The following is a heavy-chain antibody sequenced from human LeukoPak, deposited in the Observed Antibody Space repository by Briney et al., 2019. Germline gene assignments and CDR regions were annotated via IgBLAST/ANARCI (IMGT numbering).Heavy chain of an antibody. V-gene: IGHV3-33*01. CDR1: GFSLTTYG. J-gene: IGHJ4*02. Sequence: GGSLRLSCAASGFSLTTYGTHWLRQAPGKGLEWVAVIWYDGSRKFYGDSVKGRFTVSRDTFENTMYLQMNSLRVEDTAVYYCARDGGSGIDYWGQGTLVTVSS. CDR3: ARDGGSGIDY. CDR2: IWYDGSRK. D-gene: IGHD3-10*01.